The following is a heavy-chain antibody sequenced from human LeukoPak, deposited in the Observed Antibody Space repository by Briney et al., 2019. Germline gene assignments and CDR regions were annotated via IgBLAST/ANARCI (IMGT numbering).Heavy chain of an antibody. V-gene: IGHV3-30*02. CDR3: ARERTTAFDY. CDR1: GFTFSSYG. D-gene: IGHD1-1*01. Sequence: GGSLRLSCAASGFTFSSYGMHWVRQAPGKGLEWVAFIRYDGSNKYYADSVKGRFTISRDNSKNTLYLQMNSLRAEDTAVYYCARERTTAFDYWGQGTLVTVSS. CDR2: IRYDGSNK. J-gene: IGHJ4*02.